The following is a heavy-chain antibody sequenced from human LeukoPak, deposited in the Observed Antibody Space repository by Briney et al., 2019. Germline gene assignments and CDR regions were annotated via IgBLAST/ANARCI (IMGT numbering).Heavy chain of an antibody. CDR3: ARGRIAARPGASSRGPSSNWFDP. CDR2: INHSGST. J-gene: IGHJ5*02. D-gene: IGHD6-6*01. CDR1: GGSFSGYC. V-gene: IGHV4-34*01. Sequence: SETLSLTCAVYGGSFSGYCWSWIRQPPGKGLEWIGEINHSGSTNYNPSLKSRVTISVDTSKNQFSLKLSSVTAADTAVYYCARGRIAARPGASSRGPSSNWFDPWGQGTLVTVSS.